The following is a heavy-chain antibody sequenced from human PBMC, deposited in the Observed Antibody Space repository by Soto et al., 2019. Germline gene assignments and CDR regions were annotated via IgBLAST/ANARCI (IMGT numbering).Heavy chain of an antibody. CDR2: IIPIFDTA. CDR1: GGTFSSYG. V-gene: IGHV1-69*01. J-gene: IGHJ4*02. CDR3: ASDGRRGRYLSY. D-gene: IGHD1-26*01. Sequence: QVQLVQSGAEVKKPGSSVKVSCKASGGTFSSYGISWVRQAPGQGLEWMGGIIPIFDTANYAQKFQGRVTITADESTSTAYMELSSLRSEDTAVYYCASDGRRGRYLSYWGQGTLVTVSS.